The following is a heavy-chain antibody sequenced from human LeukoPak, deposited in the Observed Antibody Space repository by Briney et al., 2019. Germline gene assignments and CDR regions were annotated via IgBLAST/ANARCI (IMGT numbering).Heavy chain of an antibody. Sequence: QPGGSLRLSCAASGFTFSTYAMSWVRQAPGKGLEWVSAISGSGGSTYYADSVKGRFTISRDNSKNTLYLQMNSLRAEDTAVYYCAKDPRKTPEYSSSFSFWGQGTLVTVSS. CDR1: GFTFSTYA. CDR3: AKDPRKTPEYSSSFSF. J-gene: IGHJ4*02. V-gene: IGHV3-23*01. CDR2: ISGSGGST. D-gene: IGHD6-6*01.